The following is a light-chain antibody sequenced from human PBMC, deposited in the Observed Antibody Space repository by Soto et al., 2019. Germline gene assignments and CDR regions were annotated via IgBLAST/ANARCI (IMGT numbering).Light chain of an antibody. J-gene: IGKJ4*01. CDR1: QGISSY. CDR2: AAS. V-gene: IGKV1-9*01. CDR3: QKCKVAPFT. Sequence: IQLTQSPSSLSASVGDRVTITCRASQGISSYLAWYQQKPGKAPKLLIYAASSLQSGVPSRFSGSGSGTDFTLTISSLQPEDVATYYCQKCKVAPFTFGGGTKVDI.